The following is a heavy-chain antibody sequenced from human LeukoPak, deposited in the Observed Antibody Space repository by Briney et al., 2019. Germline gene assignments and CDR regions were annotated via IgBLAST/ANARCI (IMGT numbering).Heavy chain of an antibody. CDR1: GYTFGDYG. CDR2: ISSSSSYI. D-gene: IGHD4-17*01. Sequence: GGSLRLSCAASGYTFGDYGMSWVRQVPGKGLEWVSSISSSSSYIYYADSVKGRFTISRDNAKNSLYLQMNSLRAEDTAVYYCARDSLSYGDYDYWGQGTLVTVSS. V-gene: IGHV3-21*01. J-gene: IGHJ4*02. CDR3: ARDSLSYGDYDY.